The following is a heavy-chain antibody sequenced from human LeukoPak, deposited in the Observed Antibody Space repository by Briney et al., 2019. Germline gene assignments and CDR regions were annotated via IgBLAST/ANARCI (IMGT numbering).Heavy chain of an antibody. D-gene: IGHD3-22*01. J-gene: IGHJ5*02. CDR2: INHSGST. V-gene: IGHV4-34*01. CDR3: ARGSPYYYDSSGYYP. CDR1: GGSFSGYY. Sequence: SETLSLTCAVYGGSFSGYYWSWIRQPPGKGLEWIGEINHSGSTNYNPSLKSRVTISVDTSKNQFSLKLSSVTAADTAVYYCARGSPYYYDSSGYYPWGQGTLVTASS.